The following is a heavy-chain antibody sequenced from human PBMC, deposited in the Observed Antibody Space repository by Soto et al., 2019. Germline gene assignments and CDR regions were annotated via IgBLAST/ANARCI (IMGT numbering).Heavy chain of an antibody. CDR2: ITSGGST. CDR3: AKSGRGIGGVTMVRGVMDYFDY. D-gene: IGHD3-10*01. J-gene: IGHJ4*02. Sequence: EVQLLESGGGLVQPGGSLRLSCAASGFTFSSYAMSWVRQAPGKGLEWVSGITSGGSTYYADSVKGRFTIPRDNSKNTLYLQMNSLRAEDTAVYYCAKSGRGIGGVTMVRGVMDYFDYWGQGTLVTVSS. V-gene: IGHV3-23*01. CDR1: GFTFSSYA.